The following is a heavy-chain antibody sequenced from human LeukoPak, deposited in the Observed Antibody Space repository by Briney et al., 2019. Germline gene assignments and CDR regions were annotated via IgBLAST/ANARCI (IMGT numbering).Heavy chain of an antibody. D-gene: IGHD2-21*01. CDR1: GDSVSSNSAA. V-gene: IGHV6-1*01. J-gene: IGHJ6*03. CDR2: TYYRLKWYY. Sequence: SQTLSLTCAISGDSVSSNSAAWNWIRQSPSRGLEWLGRTYYRLKWYYDYAFSVKGRITIYPDTSKNQFSLQLNSVTPEDTAVYYCARDIPRDLNMDVWGTGTTVTVSS. CDR3: ARDIPRDLNMDV.